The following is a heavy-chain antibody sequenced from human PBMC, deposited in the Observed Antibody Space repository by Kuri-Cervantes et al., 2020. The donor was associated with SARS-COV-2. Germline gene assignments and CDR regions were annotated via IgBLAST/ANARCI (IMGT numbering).Heavy chain of an antibody. J-gene: IGHJ4*02. CDR3: ASSVHNGYDSPFDY. CDR2: LNTYTGNT. V-gene: IGHV1-18*01. CDR1: GYTFTSYG. Sequence: ASVKVSCKASGYTFTSYGINWVRQAPGQGLEWMGWLNTYTGNTTYAQKFQGRVTMTTDTSTSTAYMELRSLRSDDTAVYYCASSVHNGYDSPFDYWGQGTLVTVSS. D-gene: IGHD5-12*01.